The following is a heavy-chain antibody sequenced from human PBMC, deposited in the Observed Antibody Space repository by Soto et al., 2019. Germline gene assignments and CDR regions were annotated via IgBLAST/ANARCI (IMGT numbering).Heavy chain of an antibody. CDR3: ARAREPEHSSSIFFDY. CDR2: IYSGGST. Sequence: EVQLVEAGGGLIQPGGSLRLSCAVSGLTVSRTQMSWVRQAPGKGLQWVSVIYSGGSTYYANAVKGRFTISRDISENTVYLELDKLTVDDTAVYYCARAREPEHSSSIFFDYWGRGTLVTVSS. D-gene: IGHD6-6*01. J-gene: IGHJ4*02. CDR1: GLTVSRTQ. V-gene: IGHV3-53*01.